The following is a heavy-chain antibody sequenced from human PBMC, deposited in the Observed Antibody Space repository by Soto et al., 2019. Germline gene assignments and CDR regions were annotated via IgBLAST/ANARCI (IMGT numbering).Heavy chain of an antibody. CDR1: GFTFSSYA. D-gene: IGHD5-12*01. V-gene: IGHV3-23*01. Sequence: EVQLLESGGGLVQPGGSLRLSCAASGFTFSSYAMSWVRQAPGKGLEWVSAISGSGGSTYYADSVKGRFTISRDNSKNTLYLQMNSLRAEDTAVYDCARDLDGYNRPLDYWGQGTLVTVSS. CDR2: ISGSGGST. CDR3: ARDLDGYNRPLDY. J-gene: IGHJ4*02.